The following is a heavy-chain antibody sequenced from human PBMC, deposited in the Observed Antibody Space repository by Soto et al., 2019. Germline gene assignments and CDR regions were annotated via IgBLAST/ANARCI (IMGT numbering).Heavy chain of an antibody. J-gene: IGHJ5*02. Sequence: ASVKVSCKVSGYTLTELSMHCVRQAPGKGLEWMGGFDPEDGETIYAQKFQGRVTMTEDTSTDTAYMELSSLRSEDTAVYYCATQSWLLWFGEFRPFDPWGQGTLVTVSS. CDR3: ATQSWLLWFGEFRPFDP. CDR2: FDPEDGET. CDR1: GYTLTELS. V-gene: IGHV1-24*01. D-gene: IGHD3-10*01.